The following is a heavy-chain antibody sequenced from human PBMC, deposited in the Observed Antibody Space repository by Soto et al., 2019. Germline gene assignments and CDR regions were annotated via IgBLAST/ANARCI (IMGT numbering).Heavy chain of an antibody. D-gene: IGHD6-6*01. CDR3: ARKSIAAGYYYYGMDV. Sequence: QVQLVQSGAEVKKPGASVKVSCKASGYTFTSYAIHWVRQAPGQRLEWMGWINADNDNTKYSQKFQGRVTITGDTSASTEYMELSSLRSEDTAVYYCARKSIAAGYYYYGMDVWGQGTTVTVSS. V-gene: IGHV1-3*01. CDR1: GYTFTSYA. CDR2: INADNDNT. J-gene: IGHJ6*02.